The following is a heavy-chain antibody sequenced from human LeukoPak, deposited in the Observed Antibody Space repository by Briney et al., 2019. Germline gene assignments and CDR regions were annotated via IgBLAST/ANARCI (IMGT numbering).Heavy chain of an antibody. CDR3: ARENSGSYYRQPQKNAFDI. Sequence: SETLSLTCTVPGGSISSYYWSWIRQPAGKGLEWIGRIYTSGSTNYNPSLKSRVTMSVDTSKNQFSLKLSSVTAADTAVYYCARENSGSYYRQPQKNAFDIWGQGTMVTVSS. D-gene: IGHD1-26*01. J-gene: IGHJ3*02. V-gene: IGHV4-4*07. CDR1: GGSISSYY. CDR2: IYTSGST.